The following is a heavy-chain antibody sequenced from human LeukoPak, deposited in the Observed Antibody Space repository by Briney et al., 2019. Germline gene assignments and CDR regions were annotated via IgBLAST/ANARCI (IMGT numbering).Heavy chain of an antibody. CDR3: ATDGYCSCCSCYPTTESYFDY. V-gene: IGHV1-69*05. J-gene: IGHJ4*02. CDR1: GYTFTGYY. CDR2: IIPIFGTA. D-gene: IGHD2-15*01. Sequence: SVKLSCKASGYTFTGYYMQWVRQAPGQGLEWMGRIIPIFGTANYAQTFQGRVTITTDESTSTAYMELSSLRSEDTAVYYCATDGYCSCCSCYPTTESYFDYWGQGTLVTVSS.